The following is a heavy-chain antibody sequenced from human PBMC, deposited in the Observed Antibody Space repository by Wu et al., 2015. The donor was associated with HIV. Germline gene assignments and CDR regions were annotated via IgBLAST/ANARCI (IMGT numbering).Heavy chain of an antibody. J-gene: IGHJ1*01. Sequence: QVQLMQSGAEVRKPGASVKVSCKTSGYSFTDNYIHWVRQAPGQGLEWMGWINPNSGGSKSPQKFQGRVTMTRDTSVSTVYLELTRLKFDDTAVYYCAKDYGIVGSTLPEYFQQWGPGHPGHRLL. D-gene: IGHD2-21*01. V-gene: IGHV1-2*02. CDR2: INPNSGGS. CDR3: AKDYGIVGSTLPEYFQQ. CDR1: GYSFTDNY.